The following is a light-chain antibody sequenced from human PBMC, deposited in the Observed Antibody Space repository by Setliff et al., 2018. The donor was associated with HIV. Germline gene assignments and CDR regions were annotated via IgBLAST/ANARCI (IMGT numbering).Light chain of an antibody. CDR2: YVS. CDR3: SSYISSSTM. J-gene: IGLJ3*02. V-gene: IGLV2-14*01. Sequence: QSVLTQPASVSGSPGQSITISCTGTSSDVGGYNYVAWYQQHPGKAPKLMIYYVSKRPSGISNRFSGSKSGNTASLTISGLQAEDEADYYCSSYISSSTMFGGGTKVTVL. CDR1: SSDVGGYNY.